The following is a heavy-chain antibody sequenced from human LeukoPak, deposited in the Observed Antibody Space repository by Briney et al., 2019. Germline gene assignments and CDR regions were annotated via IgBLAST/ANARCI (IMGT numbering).Heavy chain of an antibody. CDR3: ARGLASYDFWSGYCSELDY. V-gene: IGHV1-69*06. Sequence: SVKVTCKASGGTFSSYAISWVRQAPGQGLEWMGGIIPIFGTANYAQKFQGRVTITADKSTSTAYMELSSLRSEDTAVYYCARGLASYDFWSGYCSELDYWGQGTLVTVSS. CDR2: IIPIFGTA. D-gene: IGHD3-3*01. CDR1: GGTFSSYA. J-gene: IGHJ4*02.